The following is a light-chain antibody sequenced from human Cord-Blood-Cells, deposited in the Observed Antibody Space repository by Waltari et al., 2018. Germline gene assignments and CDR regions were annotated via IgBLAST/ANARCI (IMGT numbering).Light chain of an antibody. CDR1: QSVLYSSNNKNY. J-gene: IGKJ2*01. CDR2: WAS. CDR3: QQYYSTPYA. V-gene: IGKV4-1*01. Sequence: DIVMTQSPDSLAVSLGERATINCKTSQSVLYSSNNKNYLAWYQQKQGQPPKLLIYWASTRESGVPDRFSRSGSGTDFTLTISSLQAEDVAVYYCQQYYSTPYAFGQGTKLEIK.